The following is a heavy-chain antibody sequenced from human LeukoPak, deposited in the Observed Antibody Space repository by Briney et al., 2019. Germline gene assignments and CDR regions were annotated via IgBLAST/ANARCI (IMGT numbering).Heavy chain of an antibody. CDR2: MYPDDSDT. CDR1: GYSFINHW. CDR3: ARLIYDSSGYFDY. D-gene: IGHD3-22*01. V-gene: IGHV5-51*01. J-gene: IGHJ4*02. Sequence: GESLNISCKASGYSFINHWIGWVCQKPGRGLEWVGIMYPDDSDTRYSPSFQGQVSISADKSLSTAYLQWSSLKASDTAMYYCARLIYDSSGYFDYWGQGTLVTVSS.